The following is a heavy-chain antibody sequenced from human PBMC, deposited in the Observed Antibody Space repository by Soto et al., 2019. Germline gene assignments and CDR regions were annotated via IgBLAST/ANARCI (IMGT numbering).Heavy chain of an antibody. Sequence: SETLSLTCTVSGASISSSSFYWGWIRQPPGKGLEWIGNVYYSGSTYYNPSLKSRVTMSVDTSKNQFSVMVSSVTAADTAIYYCARAFSRGSGYFRWFDSWGQGILVTVSS. CDR1: GASISSSSFY. V-gene: IGHV4-39*01. J-gene: IGHJ5*01. CDR3: ARAFSRGSGYFRWFDS. CDR2: VYYSGST. D-gene: IGHD6-19*01.